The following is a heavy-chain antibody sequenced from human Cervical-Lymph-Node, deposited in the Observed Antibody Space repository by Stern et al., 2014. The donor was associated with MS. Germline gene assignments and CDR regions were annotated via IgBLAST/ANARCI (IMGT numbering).Heavy chain of an antibody. CDR3: ATTRWDLFTWNWFDP. Sequence: VQLVQSGPGLVKPSQTLSLTCTVSGGSISSSGYYWSWIRQPADKGLEWIGRIHDSGSTYYNPSLKSRVTLSMDKAKNQFSLKLPSVTAADTAVYYCATTRWDLFTWNWFDPWGQGTLVTVSS. D-gene: IGHD1-26*01. J-gene: IGHJ5*02. V-gene: IGHV4-61*02. CDR1: GGSISSSGYY. CDR2: IHDSGST.